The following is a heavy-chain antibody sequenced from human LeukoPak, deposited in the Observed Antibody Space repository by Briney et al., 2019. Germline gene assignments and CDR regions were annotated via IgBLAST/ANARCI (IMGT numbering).Heavy chain of an antibody. D-gene: IGHD2-15*01. V-gene: IGHV1-69*04. CDR1: GGTFSSYA. Sequence: ASVKVSCKASGGTFSSYAISWVRQAPGQGLEWMGRIIPILGIANYAQKFQGRVTITADKSTSTAYMELSSLRSEDTAVYYCARIADLGYCRGGSCARVDYWGQGTLVTVSS. CDR3: ARIADLGYCRGGSCARVDY. CDR2: IIPILGIA. J-gene: IGHJ4*02.